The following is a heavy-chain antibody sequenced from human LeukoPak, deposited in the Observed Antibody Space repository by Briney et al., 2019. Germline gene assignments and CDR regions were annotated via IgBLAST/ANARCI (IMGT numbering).Heavy chain of an antibody. J-gene: IGHJ6*03. D-gene: IGHD3-9*01. Sequence: ASVKVSCKASGGTFSSYAISWVRQAPGQGLEWMGGIIPIFGTANYAQKFQGRVTITADESTSTAYMELSSLRSEDTAVYYCARSYYDILTSAMYYYYYYMDVWGKGTTVTISS. CDR3: ARSYYDILTSAMYYYYYYMDV. V-gene: IGHV1-69*13. CDR2: IIPIFGTA. CDR1: GGTFSSYA.